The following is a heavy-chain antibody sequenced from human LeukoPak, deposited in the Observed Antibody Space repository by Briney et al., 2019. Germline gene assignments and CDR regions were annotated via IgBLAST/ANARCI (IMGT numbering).Heavy chain of an antibody. Sequence: SEHLSLTCTVSGGSISSYCWDWVRQPAGKGLEWIGRICSSGNTDYNPSLRSRVTVSLDTSQNHFSVKVSSVTAADTAVYYCARVMNVVAGYYYYGMDVWGQGTTVTVSS. D-gene: IGHD2-21*01. V-gene: IGHV4-4*07. CDR2: ICSSGNT. CDR3: ARVMNVVAGYYYYGMDV. CDR1: GGSISSYC. J-gene: IGHJ6*02.